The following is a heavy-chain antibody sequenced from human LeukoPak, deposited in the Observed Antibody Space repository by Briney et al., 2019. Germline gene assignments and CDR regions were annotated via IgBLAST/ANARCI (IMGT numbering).Heavy chain of an antibody. D-gene: IGHD3-10*01. V-gene: IGHV4-61*02. CDR1: GGSISSGSYY. CDR2: IYTSGST. CDR3: ARGSHNYYGSGISEGHYYGMDV. J-gene: IGHJ6*02. Sequence: PSQTLSLTCTVSGGSISSGSYYWSWIRQPAGKGLEWIGRIYTSGSTNYNPSLKSRVTISVDTSKNQFSLKLSSVTAADTAVYYCARGSHNYYGSGISEGHYYGMDVWGQGTPVTVSS.